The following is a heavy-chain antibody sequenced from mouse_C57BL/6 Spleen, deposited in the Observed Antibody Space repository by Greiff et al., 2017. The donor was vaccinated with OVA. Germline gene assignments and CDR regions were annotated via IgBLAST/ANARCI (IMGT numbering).Heavy chain of an antibody. J-gene: IGHJ2*01. CDR1: GYTFTDYY. D-gene: IGHD1-1*01. V-gene: IGHV1-26*01. CDR3: ARLANYYGSSSDYFDD. CDR2: INPNNGGT. Sequence: EVQLQQSGPELVKPGASVKISCKASGYTFTDYYMNWVKQSHGKSLEWIGDINPNNGGTSYNQKFKGKATLTVDKSSSTAYMELRSLTSEDSAVYYCARLANYYGSSSDYFDDWGQGTTLTVSS.